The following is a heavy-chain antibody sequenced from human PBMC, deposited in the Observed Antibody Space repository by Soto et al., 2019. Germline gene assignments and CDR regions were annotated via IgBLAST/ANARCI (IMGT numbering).Heavy chain of an antibody. CDR1: GYTFTSYY. Sequence: GASVKVSCKASGYTFTSYYMHWVRQAPGQGLEWMGIINPSGGSTSYAQKFQGRVTMTRDTSTSTVYMELSSLRSEDTAVYYCARDSKGRITVTTYAFDFWGQAIMVTLSS. J-gene: IGHJ3*01. V-gene: IGHV1-46*03. D-gene: IGHD4-17*01. CDR3: ARDSKGRITVTTYAFDF. CDR2: INPSGGST.